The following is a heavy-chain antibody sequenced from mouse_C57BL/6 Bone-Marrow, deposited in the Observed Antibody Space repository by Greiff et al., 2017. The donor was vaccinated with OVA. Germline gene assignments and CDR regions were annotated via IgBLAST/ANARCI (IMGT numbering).Heavy chain of an antibody. D-gene: IGHD1-1*01. V-gene: IGHV1-85*01. CDR1: GYTFTSYD. CDR2: IYPRDGST. CDR3: SRYGASYYVSTLDY. Sequence: VQLQQSGPELVKPGASVKLSCKASGYTFTSYDINWVKQRPGKGLEWIGWIYPRDGSTKYKEKVKGKATLTVYTSSSTAYMELHSLTSYDSAVYFCSRYGASYYVSTLDYWGQGTTLTVSS. J-gene: IGHJ2*01.